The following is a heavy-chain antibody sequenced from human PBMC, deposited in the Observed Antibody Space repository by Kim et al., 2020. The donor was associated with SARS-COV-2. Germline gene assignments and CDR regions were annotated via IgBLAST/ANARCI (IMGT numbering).Heavy chain of an antibody. CDR2: INHSGST. CDR3: ARGDSSSWYGPRGALS. V-gene: IGHV4-34*01. D-gene: IGHD6-13*01. Sequence: SETLSLTCAVYGGSFSGYYWSWIRQPPGKGLEWIGEINHSGSTNYNPSLKSRVTISVDTSKNQFSLKLSSVTAADTAVYYCARGDSSSWYGPRGALSWGQGTLVTVSS. CDR1: GGSFSGYY. J-gene: IGHJ4*02.